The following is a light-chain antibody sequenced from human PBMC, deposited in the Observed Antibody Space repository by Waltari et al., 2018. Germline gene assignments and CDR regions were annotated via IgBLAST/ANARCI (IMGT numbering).Light chain of an antibody. V-gene: IGKV1-5*03. Sequence: IQLTQSPYTVSASVGDRVTITCRASQSISSWLAWYQQKPGKAPNLLISKASNLQSGVPSRFSGSGSGTEFTLTISSLQPDDFATYYCQQYDDYIPLTFGGGTTVESK. J-gene: IGKJ4*01. CDR2: KAS. CDR3: QQYDDYIPLT. CDR1: QSISSW.